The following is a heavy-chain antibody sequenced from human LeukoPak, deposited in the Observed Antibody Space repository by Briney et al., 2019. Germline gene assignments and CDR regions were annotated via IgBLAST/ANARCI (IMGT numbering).Heavy chain of an antibody. CDR1: GGSISSDC. CDR3: ARDFDY. CDR2: IYTSGNT. J-gene: IGHJ4*02. Sequence: SETLSLTCTVSGGSISSDCWGWIRQPAGKGQEWIGRIYTSGNTNYNPSPKSRVTMSVDTSKNQFSLKLSSVTAAATAVYHCARDFDYWGQGTLVTVSS. V-gene: IGHV4-4*07.